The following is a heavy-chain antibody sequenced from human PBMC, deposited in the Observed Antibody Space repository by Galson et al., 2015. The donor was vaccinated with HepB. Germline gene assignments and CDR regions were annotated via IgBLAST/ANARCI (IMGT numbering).Heavy chain of an antibody. Sequence: WIRQPAGKGLEWIGRIYTSGSTNYNPSLKSRVTMSVDTSKNQFSLKLSSVTAADTAVYYCARGMAGTSGYFDYWGQGTLVTVSS. CDR2: IYTSGST. J-gene: IGHJ4*02. V-gene: IGHV4-4*07. D-gene: IGHD6-19*01. CDR3: ARGMAGTSGYFDY.